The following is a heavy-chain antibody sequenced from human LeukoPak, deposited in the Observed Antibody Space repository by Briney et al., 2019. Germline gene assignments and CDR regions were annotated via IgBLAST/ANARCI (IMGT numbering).Heavy chain of an antibody. CDR3: AREDYGLDAFDI. D-gene: IGHD4-17*01. Sequence: PGGSLRLSCAASGFTVRSNYMSWVRQAPGKGLEWVSVIYSGGSTYYADSVKGRFTISRDNPKNTLYLQMNSLRAEDTAVYYCAREDYGLDAFDIWGQGTMVTVSS. CDR1: GFTVRSNY. V-gene: IGHV3-53*01. J-gene: IGHJ3*02. CDR2: IYSGGST.